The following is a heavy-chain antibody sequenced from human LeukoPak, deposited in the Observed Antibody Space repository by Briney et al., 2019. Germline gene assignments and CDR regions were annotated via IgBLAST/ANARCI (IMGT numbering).Heavy chain of an antibody. V-gene: IGHV4-34*01. J-gene: IGHJ5*02. CDR3: ARGYDFWSGYFNGRKWFDP. Sequence: SETLSLTCAVYGGSFSGYYWSWIRQPPGKGLEWIGEINHSGSTNYNPSLKSRVTISVDTSKNQFSLKLSSVTAADTAVYYCARGYDFWSGYFNGRKWFDPWGQGTLVTVSP. D-gene: IGHD3-3*01. CDR2: INHSGST. CDR1: GGSFSGYY.